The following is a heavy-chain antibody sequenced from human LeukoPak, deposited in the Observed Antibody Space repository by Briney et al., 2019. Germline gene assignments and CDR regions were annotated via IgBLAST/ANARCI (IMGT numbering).Heavy chain of an antibody. CDR1: GGSISSYY. CDR2: IYYSGST. J-gene: IGHJ3*02. V-gene: IGHV4-59*13. D-gene: IGHD6-19*01. Sequence: SETLSLTCTVSGGSISSYYWSWIRQPPGKGLEWIGYIYYSGSTNYNPSLKSRVTISVDTSKNQFSLKLSSVTAADTAVYYCARVPPVPAVAGHAFDIWGQGTMVTVSS. CDR3: ARVPPVPAVAGHAFDI.